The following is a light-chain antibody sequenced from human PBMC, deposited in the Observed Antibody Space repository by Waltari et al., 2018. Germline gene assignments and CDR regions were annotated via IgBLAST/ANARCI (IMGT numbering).Light chain of an antibody. V-gene: IGLV3-19*01. CDR3: NSRNSSHSHLV. CDR1: RLRYFS. Sequence: SSELTQDPAVSVALGQTVSITCQGDRLRYFSATWYQHKPGRAPILVIFSKNRRPSEIPDRFSGSGSGDTASLTITGAQAEDEADYYCNSRNSSHSHLVFGGGTKLTV. J-gene: IGLJ3*02. CDR2: SKN.